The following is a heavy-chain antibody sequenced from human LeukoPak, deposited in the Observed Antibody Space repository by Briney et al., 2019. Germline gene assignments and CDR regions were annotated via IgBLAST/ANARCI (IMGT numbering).Heavy chain of an antibody. D-gene: IGHD6-13*01. Sequence: GGSLRPSCAASGFTVSSSYMSWVRQAPGEGLEWVSVIYSGGSTYYADSVKGRFTISRDNAKNSLYLQMNSLRAEDTAVYYCARDPNPSSWLPYYYYYMDVWGKGTTVTVSS. V-gene: IGHV3-53*01. CDR3: ARDPNPSSWLPYYYYYMDV. CDR2: IYSGGST. J-gene: IGHJ6*03. CDR1: GFTVSSSY.